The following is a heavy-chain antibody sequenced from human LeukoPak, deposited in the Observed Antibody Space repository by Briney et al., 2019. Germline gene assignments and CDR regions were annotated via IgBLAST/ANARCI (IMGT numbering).Heavy chain of an antibody. V-gene: IGHV4-38-2*02. J-gene: IGHJ5*02. CDR2: IYHSGST. Sequence: SETLSLTCAVSGYSISSGYYWGWIRQPPGKGLEWIGSIYHSGSTYYIPSLKSRVTISVDTSKNQFSLKLSSVTAADTAVYYCARDQLGCSGGSCKNWFDPWGQGTLVTVSS. D-gene: IGHD2-15*01. CDR1: GYSISSGYY. CDR3: ARDQLGCSGGSCKNWFDP.